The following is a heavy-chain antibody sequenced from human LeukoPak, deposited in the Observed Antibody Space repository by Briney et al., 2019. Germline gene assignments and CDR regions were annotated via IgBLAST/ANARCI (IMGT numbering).Heavy chain of an antibody. Sequence: GGSLRLSCAASGFTVSSKHMTWVRQAPGKGLEWVSVVYSGGTTYYADSVKGRFTISRDNSKNTLYLQMNSLRAEDTAVYYCARWLSDKIDSNGYLDYWGQGTLVTVSS. D-gene: IGHD5-18*01. J-gene: IGHJ4*02. V-gene: IGHV3-53*01. CDR1: GFTVSSKH. CDR3: ARWLSDKIDSNGYLDY. CDR2: VYSGGTT.